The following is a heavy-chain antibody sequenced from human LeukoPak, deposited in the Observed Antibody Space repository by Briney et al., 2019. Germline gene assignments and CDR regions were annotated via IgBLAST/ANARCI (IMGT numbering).Heavy chain of an antibody. Sequence: PGGSLRLSCAASGFTFSNYAMDWVRQAPGKGLEWVAVISYDGNNKYYADSVKGRFTISRDDSKNTLYLQMNSLRTEDTAVYYCASGDYHDSSGYPTYFDSWGQGTLATVSS. CDR3: ASGDYHDSSGYPTYFDS. CDR2: ISYDGNNK. V-gene: IGHV3-30-3*01. D-gene: IGHD3-22*01. CDR1: GFTFSNYA. J-gene: IGHJ4*02.